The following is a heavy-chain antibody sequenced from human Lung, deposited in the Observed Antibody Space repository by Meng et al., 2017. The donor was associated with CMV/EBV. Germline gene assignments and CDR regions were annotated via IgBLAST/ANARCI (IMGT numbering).Heavy chain of an antibody. V-gene: IGHV3-74*03. CDR3: AAWAHILAVAPTGDDY. D-gene: IGHD2-2*01. CDR1: GFTFRSYW. Sequence: GGSLRLXXAASGFTFRSYWMDWVRQAPGKGLVWVSRISPDGSSAAYADSVRGRFTISRDNAKNTLYLQMNSLRVEDTAVYYCAAWAHILAVAPTGDDYWGQGTLVTVSS. J-gene: IGHJ4*02. CDR2: ISPDGSSA.